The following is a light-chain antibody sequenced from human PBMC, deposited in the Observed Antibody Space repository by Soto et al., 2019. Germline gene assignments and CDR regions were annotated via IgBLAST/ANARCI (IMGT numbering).Light chain of an antibody. V-gene: IGLV2-8*01. CDR2: EVS. J-gene: IGLJ1*01. CDR1: SSDVGGYNY. CDR3: CTDAGTYKV. Sequence: QSALTQPASVSGSPGQSIAISCTGTSSDVGGYNYVSWYQQLPGKAPKLLISEVSNRPSGVPDRFSGSKSGNAASLTISGLQAEDEADYYCCTDAGTYKVFGTGTKVTVL.